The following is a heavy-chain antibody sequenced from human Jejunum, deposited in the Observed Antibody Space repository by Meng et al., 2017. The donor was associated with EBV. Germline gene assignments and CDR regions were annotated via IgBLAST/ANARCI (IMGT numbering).Heavy chain of an antibody. CDR1: GGSVNSGNVY. CDR2: IYYSGST. V-gene: IGHV4-61*01. D-gene: IGHD5-12*01. CDR3: AGLRYSGYDRAFDY. Sequence: PGLGNPLEPLSPTCTVSGGSVNSGNVYWSWIRQPPGKGLEWIGYIYYSGSTNYIPSLKSRVTISLDTSKNQFSLKLSSVTAADTAVYYCAGLRYSGYDRAFDYWGQGTLVTVSS. J-gene: IGHJ4*02.